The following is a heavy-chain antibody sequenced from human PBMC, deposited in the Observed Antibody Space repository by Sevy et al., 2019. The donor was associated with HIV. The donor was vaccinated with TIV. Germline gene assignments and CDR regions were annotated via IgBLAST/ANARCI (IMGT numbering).Heavy chain of an antibody. V-gene: IGHV3-30*02. CDR1: GFTFRTSG. D-gene: IGHD5-12*01. CDR3: MKDRCDSGVCPNRVGP. CDR2: IQYHGSDI. J-gene: IGHJ5*02. Sequence: GGSLRLSCVASGFTFRTSGMHWVRQAPGKGLEWLAFIQYHGSDIDYADSVRGRFTISRDNFKNTVFLQMNSLRSDDTAVYYYMKDRCDSGVCPNRVGPWGQGTLVTVSS.